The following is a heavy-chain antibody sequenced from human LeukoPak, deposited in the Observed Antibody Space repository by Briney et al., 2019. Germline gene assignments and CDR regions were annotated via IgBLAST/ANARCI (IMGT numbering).Heavy chain of an antibody. CDR3: ARQGGVTIFGVVTSSSYYMDV. Sequence: PGGSLRLSCAASGFTVSSNYMSWVRQAPGKGLEWVANIKQDGSEKYYVDSVKGRFTISRDNAKNSLFLQMNSLRAEDTAVYYCARQGGVTIFGVVTSSSYYMDVWGKGTTVTVSS. CDR2: IKQDGSEK. CDR1: GFTVSSNY. J-gene: IGHJ6*03. V-gene: IGHV3-7*01. D-gene: IGHD3-3*01.